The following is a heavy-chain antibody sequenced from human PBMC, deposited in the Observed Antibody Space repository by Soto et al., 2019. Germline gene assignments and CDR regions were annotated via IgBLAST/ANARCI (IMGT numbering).Heavy chain of an antibody. CDR3: ARGLSQFRGVPRRHDNWFDP. CDR1: GGTFSSYA. J-gene: IGHJ5*02. Sequence: GASVKVSCKASGGTFSSYAISWVRQAPGQGLEWMGGIIPIFGTANYAQKFQGRVTITADESTSTAYMELSSLRSEDTAVYYCARGLSQFRGVPRRHDNWFDPWGQGTQVTVSS. CDR2: IIPIFGTA. D-gene: IGHD3-10*01. V-gene: IGHV1-69*13.